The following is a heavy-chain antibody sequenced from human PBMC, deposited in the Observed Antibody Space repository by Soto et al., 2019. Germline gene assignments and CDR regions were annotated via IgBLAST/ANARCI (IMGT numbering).Heavy chain of an antibody. CDR1: GFTFSSYS. CDR3: AIQDSSGYPPSDY. V-gene: IGHV3-21*01. Sequence: GGSLRHSCAASGFTFSSYSMNWVRQAPGKGLEWVSSISSSSSYIYYADSVKGRFTISRDNAKNSLYLQMNSLRAEDTAVYYCAIQDSSGYPPSDYWGQGTLVTVSS. CDR2: ISSSSSYI. D-gene: IGHD3-22*01. J-gene: IGHJ4*02.